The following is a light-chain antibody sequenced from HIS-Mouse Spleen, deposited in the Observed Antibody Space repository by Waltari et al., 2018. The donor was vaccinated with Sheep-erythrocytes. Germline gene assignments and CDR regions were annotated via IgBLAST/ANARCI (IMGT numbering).Light chain of an antibody. V-gene: IGLV2-8*01. CDR1: SSDVGGYNY. CDR3: SSYAGSNNWV. CDR2: EVS. J-gene: IGLJ3*02. Sequence: QSALTQPPSASGSPGQSVTISCTGTSSDVGGYNYVSWYQQQPGKAPKLMIYEVSKRPSGVPVRFSGSKSGNPASLTVSGLQAEDEADYYCSSYAGSNNWVFGGGTKLTVL.